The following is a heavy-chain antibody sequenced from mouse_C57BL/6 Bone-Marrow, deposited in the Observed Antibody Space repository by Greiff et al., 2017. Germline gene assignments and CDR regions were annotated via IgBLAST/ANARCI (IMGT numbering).Heavy chain of an antibody. CDR1: GFNIKDDY. CDR3: SSFDGNYFDF. D-gene: IGHD2-3*01. Sequence: EVKLMESGAELVRPGASVKLSCTASGFNIKDDYIHWVKQRPEQGLEWIGWIDPEIGDTEYASKFQGKATITADTSSNTAYLQLSSLTSEDTAVYYCSSFDGNYFDFWGKGTPRTVAS. CDR2: IDPEIGDT. J-gene: IGHJ2*01. V-gene: IGHV14-4*01.